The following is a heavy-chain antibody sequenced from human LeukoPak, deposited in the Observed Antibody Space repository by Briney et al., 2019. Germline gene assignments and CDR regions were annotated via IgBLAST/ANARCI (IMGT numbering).Heavy chain of an antibody. V-gene: IGHV3-48*03. Sequence: GGSLRLSCAASGFTFSSYEMNWVRHAPGKRLEWVSYISSSGSSIFYADSVKGRFTISRDNAKNSLYLQMNSLRAEDTAMYYCARGYCSGGNCYPRDWFDPWGQGTLVTVSS. J-gene: IGHJ5*02. D-gene: IGHD2-15*01. CDR1: GFTFSSYE. CDR2: ISSSGSSI. CDR3: ARGYCSGGNCYPRDWFDP.